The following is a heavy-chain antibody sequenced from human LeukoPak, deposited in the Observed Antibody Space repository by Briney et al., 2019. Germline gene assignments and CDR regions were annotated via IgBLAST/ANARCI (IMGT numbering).Heavy chain of an antibody. D-gene: IGHD1-26*01. CDR2: IYYSGST. J-gene: IGHJ4*02. Sequence: PSETLSLTCTVSGGSISSYYWSWIRQPPGKGLDWIGYIYYSGSTNYNPSLKSRVTISVDTSKNQFSLKLSSVTAADTAVYYCARLNSGSYLNLDYWGQGTLVTVSS. V-gene: IGHV4-59*01. CDR1: GGSISSYY. CDR3: ARLNSGSYLNLDY.